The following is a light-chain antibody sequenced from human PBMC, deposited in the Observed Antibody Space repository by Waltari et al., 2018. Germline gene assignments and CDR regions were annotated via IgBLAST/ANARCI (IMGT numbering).Light chain of an antibody. CDR3: QQSYTTPRT. J-gene: IGKJ2*01. V-gene: IGKV1-39*01. CDR1: QNIGTS. CDR2: FVS. Sequence: DIQMTQSPSSLSASVGDRVTITCRASQNIGTSLNWYRQQPGKAPHLRIDFVSTLQSGVPPRFSGRGSGTDFTLTITSLQPEDFATYYCQQSYTTPRTFGQGTKVEIK.